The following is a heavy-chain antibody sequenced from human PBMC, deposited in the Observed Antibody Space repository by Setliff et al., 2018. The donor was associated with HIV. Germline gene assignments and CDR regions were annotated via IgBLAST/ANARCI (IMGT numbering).Heavy chain of an antibody. Sequence: SETLSLTCTVSGGSISSSSYYWGWIRQPPGKGLEWIGSVYHSGTTYYNPSLKSRVTISVDMSNNQFSLKVTSVTAADTAVYYCMRGRSITIFGVAYFDFWGQGTQVTVSS. D-gene: IGHD3-3*01. V-gene: IGHV4-39*07. CDR1: GGSISSSSYY. CDR3: MRGRSITIFGVAYFDF. CDR2: VYHSGTT. J-gene: IGHJ4*02.